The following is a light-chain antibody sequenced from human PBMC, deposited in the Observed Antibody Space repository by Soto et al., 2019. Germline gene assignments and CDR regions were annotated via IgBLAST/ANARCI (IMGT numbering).Light chain of an antibody. Sequence: QSVLTQPPSVSGAPGQRVTISCTGSISNIGAGYDVHWYQQLPGAAPKLLIYGNNKRPSGVPARFSGSKSGTSASLAITGLHAEDEADYHCQSYDTSLSGSYVFGTGTKLTVL. J-gene: IGLJ1*01. CDR1: ISNIGAGYD. V-gene: IGLV1-40*01. CDR3: QSYDTSLSGSYV. CDR2: GNN.